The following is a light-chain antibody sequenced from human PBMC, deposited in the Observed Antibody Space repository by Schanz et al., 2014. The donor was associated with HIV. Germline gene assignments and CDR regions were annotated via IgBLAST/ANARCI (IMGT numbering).Light chain of an antibody. J-gene: IGKJ1*01. Sequence: DIQLTQSASFLSASVGDRVTLTCRASQGISSHLAWYQQKSGQAPKLLIYSASSLQTGVPSRFSGSGSWTEFTLTITNLQPEDCAAYYCQQFNSYPLTFVHGTKVAIK. V-gene: IGKV1-9*01. CDR1: QGISSH. CDR3: QQFNSYPLT. CDR2: SAS.